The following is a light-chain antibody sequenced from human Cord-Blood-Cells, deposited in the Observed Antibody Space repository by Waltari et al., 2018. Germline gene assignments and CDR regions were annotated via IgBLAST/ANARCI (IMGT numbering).Light chain of an antibody. CDR3: CSYAGSSTFWV. CDR1: SSEVGSYNL. V-gene: IGLV2-23*01. Sequence: QSALTQPASVSGSPGQSITIPCTGTSSEVGSYNLVSWYQQHTGKAPKLMIYEGSKRPSGVSNRFSGSKSGNTASLTISGLQAEDEADYYCCSYAGSSTFWVFGGGTKLTVL. CDR2: EGS. J-gene: IGLJ3*02.